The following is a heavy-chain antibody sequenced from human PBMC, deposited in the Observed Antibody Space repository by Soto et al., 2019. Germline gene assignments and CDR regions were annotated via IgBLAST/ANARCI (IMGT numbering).Heavy chain of an antibody. D-gene: IGHD2-15*01. CDR3: APLSVSLSGPYGIHV. Sequence: LSLTCSVSGYSVSSSDYYWAWIRQPPGKGLEWIGSMFYSGLTYYNPSLKSRVTLSVDTSKNQFSVGLNSVTAADTAVYYCAPLSVSLSGPYGIHVWGQGTTVTVSS. CDR1: GYSVSSSDYY. CDR2: MFYSGLT. V-gene: IGHV4-39*01. J-gene: IGHJ6*02.